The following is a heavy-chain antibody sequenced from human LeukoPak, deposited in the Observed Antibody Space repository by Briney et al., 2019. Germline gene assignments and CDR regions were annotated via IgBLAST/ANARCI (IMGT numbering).Heavy chain of an antibody. CDR3: ATTTDYYVSGSYPNVAFDI. CDR1: GFTFSSYA. Sequence: GGSLRLSCAASGFTFSSYAMSWVHQAPGKGLEWVSAISGSGGSTYYADSVKGRFTISRDNSKNTLYLQMNSLRAEDTAVYYCATTTDYYVSGSYPNVAFDIWGQGTMVTVSS. V-gene: IGHV3-23*01. J-gene: IGHJ3*02. D-gene: IGHD3-10*01. CDR2: ISGSGGST.